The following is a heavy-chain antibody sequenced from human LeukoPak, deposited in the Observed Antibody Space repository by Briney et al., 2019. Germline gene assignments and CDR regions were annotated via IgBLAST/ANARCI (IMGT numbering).Heavy chain of an antibody. Sequence: PGGSLRLSCAASGFTFTSYSMNWVRQAPGKGLEWVSSISGSGSTIYYADSVKGRFTISRDNAKNSLYLQMNSLKSEDTAVYYCVTEVSGSFPTWGQGTLVTVSS. J-gene: IGHJ4*02. D-gene: IGHD1-26*01. CDR3: VTEVSGSFPT. CDR1: GFTFTSYS. CDR2: ISGSGSTI. V-gene: IGHV3-21*03.